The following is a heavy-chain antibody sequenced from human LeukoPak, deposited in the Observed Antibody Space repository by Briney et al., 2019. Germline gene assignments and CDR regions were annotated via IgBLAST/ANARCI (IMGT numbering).Heavy chain of an antibody. CDR2: IYPGDSYT. CDR3: AIEMATGTDDFDI. D-gene: IGHD5-24*01. Sequence: GESLKISCKGSGYSFTSYWIGWVRQMPGKGLEWMGTIYPGDSYTRYSPSFQGQVTISADKSITTAYLQWGSLKTSDTPMYYSAIEMATGTDDFDIWGQGTMVTVSS. J-gene: IGHJ3*02. V-gene: IGHV5-51*01. CDR1: GYSFTSYW.